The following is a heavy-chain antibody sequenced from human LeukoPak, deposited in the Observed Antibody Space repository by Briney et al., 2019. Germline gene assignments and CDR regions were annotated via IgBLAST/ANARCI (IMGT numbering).Heavy chain of an antibody. Sequence: GSLRLSCAASGFTFSNYAMSWVRQAPGKGLEWIGEINHSGSTNYNPSLKSRVTISVDTSKNQFSLKLSSVTAADTAVYYCARDKLLWTAAGSIDPWGQGTLVTVSS. D-gene: IGHD6-13*01. CDR3: ARDKLLWTAAGSIDP. J-gene: IGHJ5*02. CDR1: GFTFSNYA. CDR2: INHSGST. V-gene: IGHV4-34*01.